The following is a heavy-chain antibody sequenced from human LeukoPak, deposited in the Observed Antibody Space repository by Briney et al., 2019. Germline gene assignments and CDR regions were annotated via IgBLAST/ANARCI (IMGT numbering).Heavy chain of an antibody. D-gene: IGHD6-13*01. Sequence: GGSLRLSCVASGFTFSTYGMHWVRQAPGKGLEWVAVISADGGGQFYADSVKGRFTISRDNSKNALFLQMNSLRAADTAIYYCAKYRGAVISNWYLDSWGQGTLVTVSS. CDR2: ISADGGGQ. CDR1: GFTFSTYG. J-gene: IGHJ4*02. V-gene: IGHV3-30*18. CDR3: AKYRGAVISNWYLDS.